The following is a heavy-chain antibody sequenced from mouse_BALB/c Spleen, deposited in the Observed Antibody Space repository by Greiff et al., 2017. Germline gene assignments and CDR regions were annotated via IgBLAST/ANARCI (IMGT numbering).Heavy chain of an antibody. CDR1: GYTFTSYW. J-gene: IGHJ1*01. V-gene: IGHV1-7*01. CDR3: ARGDYGSSYWYFDV. CDR2: INPSTGYT. D-gene: IGHD1-1*01. Sequence: QVQLQQSGAELAKPGASVKMSCKASGYTFTSYWMHWVKQRPGQGLEWIGYINPSTGYTEYNQKFKDKATLTADKSSSTAYMQLSSLTSEDSAVSYYARGDYGSSYWYFDVWGAGTTVTVSS.